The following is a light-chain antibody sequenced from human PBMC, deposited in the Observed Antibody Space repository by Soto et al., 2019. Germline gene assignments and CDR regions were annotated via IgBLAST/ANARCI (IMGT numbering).Light chain of an antibody. V-gene: IGKV1-5*03. J-gene: IGKJ1*01. CDR1: QSISTW. CDR3: HYYESFPWT. Sequence: DIQMTQSPSTLSGSVGDRVTITCRASQSISTWLDWYQLKPGKAPKLLIYKASKVEAGLPSRFSGSGSGTEFSLTISRLQPDDVASFHCHYYESFPWTFGEGTKVDIK. CDR2: KAS.